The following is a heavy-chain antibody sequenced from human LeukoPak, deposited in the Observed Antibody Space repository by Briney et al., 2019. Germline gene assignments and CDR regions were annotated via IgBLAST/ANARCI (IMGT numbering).Heavy chain of an antibody. Sequence: ASVKVSCKASGGTFSSYAISWVRQAPGQGLEWMGRIIPIFGTANYAQKFQGRVTITTDESTSTAYMELSSLRSEDTAVYYCARGITIFGVVSSGYYFDYWGQGTLVTVSS. CDR2: IIPIFGTA. CDR1: GGTFSSYA. J-gene: IGHJ4*02. V-gene: IGHV1-69*05. CDR3: ARGITIFGVVSSGYYFDY. D-gene: IGHD3-3*01.